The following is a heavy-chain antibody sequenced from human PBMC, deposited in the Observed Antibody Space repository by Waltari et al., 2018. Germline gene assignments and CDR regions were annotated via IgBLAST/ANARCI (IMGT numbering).Heavy chain of an antibody. D-gene: IGHD6-6*01. CDR3: ARQGGSSSRWVNWFDP. CDR2: ITPVRGIA. Sequence: QVQLVQSGAEVKKPGSSVKVSCKASGGTFSSYAISWVRQAPGQGLEWMGRITPVRGIANNAQKFQGRVTITEDKSTSTAYMELRSLRSEETAVYYCARQGGSSSRWVNWFDPWGQGTLVTVSS. V-gene: IGHV1-69*04. CDR1: GGTFSSYA. J-gene: IGHJ5*02.